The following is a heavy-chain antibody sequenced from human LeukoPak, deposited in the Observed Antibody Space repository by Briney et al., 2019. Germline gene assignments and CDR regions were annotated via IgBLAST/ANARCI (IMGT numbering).Heavy chain of an antibody. J-gene: IGHJ6*02. CDR2: IYYSGST. CDR3: ARDQNWNDGYYYYGMDV. D-gene: IGHD1-1*01. V-gene: IGHV4-59*06. Sequence: SETLSLTCTVSGGSISSYYWSWIRQHPGKGLEWIGYIYYSGSTYYNPSLKSRVTISVDTSKNQFSLKLSSVTAADTAVYYCARDQNWNDGYYYYGMDVWGQGTTVTVSS. CDR1: GGSISSYY.